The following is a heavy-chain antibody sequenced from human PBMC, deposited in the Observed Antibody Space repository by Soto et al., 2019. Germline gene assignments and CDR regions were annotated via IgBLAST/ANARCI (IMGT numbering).Heavy chain of an antibody. CDR3: VRDRAVDWYLDL. CDR1: GYSFTSCA. D-gene: IGHD6-19*01. V-gene: IGHV1-3*04. Sequence: QVQVVQSGAEVKKPGASVRLSCKTSGYSFTSCAIHWVRLAPGQRFEWMGWINTDSGNTKYSQKFQGRVTITRDTAASTTYMEVTSLTFDDTATYYCVRDRAVDWYLDLWGRGTLVTVSS. J-gene: IGHJ2*01. CDR2: INTDSGNT.